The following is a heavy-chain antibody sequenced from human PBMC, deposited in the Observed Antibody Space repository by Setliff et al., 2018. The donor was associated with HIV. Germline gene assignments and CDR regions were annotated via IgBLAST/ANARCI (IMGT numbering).Heavy chain of an antibody. CDR2: IIPIFGTA. D-gene: IGHD6-13*01. Sequence: SVKVSCKAYGGTFSNYGISWVRQAPGQGLEWMGGIIPIFGTANYAQRFQGRVTITADASTSTAYMELSSLSSEDTAVYYCARDQPTVYYTSWYDSGEYNWFDPWGQGTLVTVSS. J-gene: IGHJ5*02. V-gene: IGHV1-69*13. CDR1: GGTFSNYG. CDR3: ARDQPTVYYTSWYDSGEYNWFDP.